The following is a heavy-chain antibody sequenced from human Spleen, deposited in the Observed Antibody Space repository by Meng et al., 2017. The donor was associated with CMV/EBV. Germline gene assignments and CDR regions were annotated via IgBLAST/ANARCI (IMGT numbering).Heavy chain of an antibody. CDR3: ARDFNPLSLTIFGVVPPFDP. Sequence: GESLKISCAASGFIFRSYSMNWVRQAPGKGLEWISYISRSSTTIYYAESVKGRFTISRDNANNSLYLQMNSLRTEDTAVYYCARDFNPLSLTIFGVVPPFDPWGQGTLVTVSS. V-gene: IGHV3-48*04. CDR1: GFIFRSYS. CDR2: ISRSSTTI. D-gene: IGHD3-3*01. J-gene: IGHJ5*02.